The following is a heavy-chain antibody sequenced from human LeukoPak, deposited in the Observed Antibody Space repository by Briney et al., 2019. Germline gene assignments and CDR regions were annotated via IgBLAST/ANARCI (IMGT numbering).Heavy chain of an antibody. CDR2: IYYSGST. J-gene: IGHJ2*01. V-gene: IGHV4-39*07. Sequence: SETLSLTCTVSGGSISSSSHYWGWIRQPPGKGLEWIGSIYYSGSTYYNPSLKSRVTISVDTSKNQFSLKLSSVTAADTAVYYCARDLQYNWNGDGGWYFDLWGRGTLVTVSS. D-gene: IGHD1-20*01. CDR1: GGSISSSSHY. CDR3: ARDLQYNWNGDGGWYFDL.